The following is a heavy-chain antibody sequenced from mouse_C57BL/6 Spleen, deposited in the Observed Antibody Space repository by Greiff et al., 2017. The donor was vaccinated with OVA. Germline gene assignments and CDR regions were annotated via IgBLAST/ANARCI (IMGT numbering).Heavy chain of an antibody. CDR2: ISNGGGST. D-gene: IGHD2-2*01. V-gene: IGHV5-12*01. CDR1: GFTFSDYY. J-gene: IGHJ4*01. Sequence: EVKVVESGGGLVQPGGSLKLSCAASGFTFSDYYMYWVRQTPEKRLEWVAYISNGGGSTYYPDTVKGRFTISRDNAKNTLYLQMSRLKSEDTAMYDCARRGMVTKAMDYWGQGASVTVSS. CDR3: ARRGMVTKAMDY.